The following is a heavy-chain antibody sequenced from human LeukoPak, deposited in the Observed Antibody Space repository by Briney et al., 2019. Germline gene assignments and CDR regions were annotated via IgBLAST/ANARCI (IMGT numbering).Heavy chain of an antibody. V-gene: IGHV3-23*01. CDR1: GFTFNRYA. D-gene: IGHD6-19*01. J-gene: IGHJ4*02. CDR3: AKGIAVAGSTSANFDY. Sequence: GGSLRLSCAASGFTFNRYAMSWVRQAPGKGLEWVSTITGSGSSTFYADSVKGRLTISRDNSKNTLYLQMNSLRAEDTAVYYCAKGIAVAGSTSANFDYWGQGTLVTVSS. CDR2: ITGSGSST.